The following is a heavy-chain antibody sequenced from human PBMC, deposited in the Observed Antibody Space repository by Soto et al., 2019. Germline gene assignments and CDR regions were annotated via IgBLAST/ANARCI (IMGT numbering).Heavy chain of an antibody. CDR1: DFDFSSYG. CDR2: SSYDGRET. CDR3: ARDSGWPILNFDN. J-gene: IGHJ4*02. V-gene: IGHV3-30*03. Sequence: GGSLRLSCAASDFDFSSYGIHWVRQAPGKGLEWVAASSYDGRETFYADSAKGRFTVSKEMSKNTAFLQMNALRHEDTAVYLCARDSGWPILNFDNWGQGTPVTVYS. D-gene: IGHD3-10*01.